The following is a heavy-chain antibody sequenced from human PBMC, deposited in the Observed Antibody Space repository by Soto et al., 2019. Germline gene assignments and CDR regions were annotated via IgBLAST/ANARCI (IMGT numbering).Heavy chain of an antibody. CDR3: ARCVNAVHGGYVYYYDGMDV. CDR2: IIPIFGTA. D-gene: IGHD4-17*01. J-gene: IGHJ6*02. Sequence: SVKVSCKASGGTFSSYAISWVRQAPGQGLEWMGGIIPIFGTANYAQKFQGRVTITADESTSTAYMELTSLRSEDTAVCYCARCVNAVHGGYVYYYDGMDVWGQGTTVTVSS. V-gene: IGHV1-69*13. CDR1: GGTFSSYA.